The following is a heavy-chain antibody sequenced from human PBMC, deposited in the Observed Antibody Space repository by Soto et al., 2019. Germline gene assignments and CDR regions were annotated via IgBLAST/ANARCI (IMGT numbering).Heavy chain of an antibody. D-gene: IGHD6-13*01. V-gene: IGHV4-59*01. CDR3: ARGRIAAAGTLGWFDP. J-gene: IGHJ5*02. CDR1: GGSISSYY. CDR2: IYYSGST. Sequence: SETLSLTCTVSGGSISSYYWSWIRQPPGKGLEWIGYIYYSGSTNYNPSLKSRVTISVDTSKNQFSLKLSSVTAADTAVYYCARGRIAAAGTLGWFDPWGQGTLVTVSS.